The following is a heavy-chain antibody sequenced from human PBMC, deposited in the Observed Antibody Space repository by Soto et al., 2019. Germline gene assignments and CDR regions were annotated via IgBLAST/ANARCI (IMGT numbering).Heavy chain of an antibody. J-gene: IGHJ4*02. V-gene: IGHV1-46*01. CDR3: ARAGENYGSGTFSPPLRYYFNS. Sequence: QVQLVQSGTEVKKPGASVKVSCKASGYTFTTHYMHWVRQAPGQGLEWMGIINPSGGRTTYALKFQGRVPMTSDTSTNKVYVELTSLRSEDTAIYFCARAGENYGSGTFSPPLRYYFNSWGQGTLVTVSS. CDR2: INPSGGRT. CDR1: GYTFTTHY. D-gene: IGHD3-10*01.